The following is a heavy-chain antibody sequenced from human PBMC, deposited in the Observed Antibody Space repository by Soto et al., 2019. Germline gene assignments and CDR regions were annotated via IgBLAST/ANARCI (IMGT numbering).Heavy chain of an antibody. D-gene: IGHD2-15*01. V-gene: IGHV1-69*13. CDR3: ARVQWGYCSGGSCYYFDY. CDR2: IIPIFGTA. CDR1: GGTFSSYA. J-gene: IGHJ4*02. Sequence: ASVKVSCKASGGTFSSYAISWVRQAPGQGLEWMGGIIPIFGTANYAQKFQGRVTITADESTSTAYMELSSLRSEDTAVYYCARVQWGYCSGGSCYYFDYWGQGTLVTVSS.